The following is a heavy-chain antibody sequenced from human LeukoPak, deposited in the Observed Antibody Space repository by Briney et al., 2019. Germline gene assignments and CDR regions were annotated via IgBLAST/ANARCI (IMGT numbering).Heavy chain of an antibody. CDR2: IYYSGST. V-gene: IGHV4-59*01. CDR3: ARGGYSGYGFDY. D-gene: IGHD5-12*01. Sequence: SETLSLTCTVSGGSISSYYWSWIRQPLGKGLEWIGYIYYSGSTNYNPSLKSRVTISVDTSKNQFSLKLSSVTAADTAVYYCARGGYSGYGFDYWGQGTLVTVSS. J-gene: IGHJ4*02. CDR1: GGSISSYY.